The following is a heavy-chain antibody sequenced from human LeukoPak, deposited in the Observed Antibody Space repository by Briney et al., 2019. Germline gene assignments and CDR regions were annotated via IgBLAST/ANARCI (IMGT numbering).Heavy chain of an antibody. CDR1: GGSISSSSYY. CDR2: IYYSGST. V-gene: IGHV4-39*07. CDR3: ARAYGSYGAFDI. J-gene: IGHJ3*02. D-gene: IGHD1-26*01. Sequence: SETLSLTCTVSGGSISSSSYYWGWIRQPPGKGLEWIGSIYYSGSTYYNPSLKSRVTISVDTSKNQFSLKLSSVTAADTAVYYCARAYGSYGAFDIWGQGTMVTVSS.